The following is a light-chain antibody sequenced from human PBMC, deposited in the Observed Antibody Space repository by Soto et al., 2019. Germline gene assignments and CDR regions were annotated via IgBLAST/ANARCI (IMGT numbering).Light chain of an antibody. CDR3: QQYGSSPLT. V-gene: IGKV3-20*01. CDR1: QSVSSSY. Sequence: EIVLTQSPGTLSLSPGERTTLSCRASQSVSSSYLAWYQQKPGLAPRLLIYGASSRATGIPDRFSGSGSGTDFTLTISRLEPEDFEVYYCQQYGSSPLTFGGGTRVDIK. J-gene: IGKJ4*01. CDR2: GAS.